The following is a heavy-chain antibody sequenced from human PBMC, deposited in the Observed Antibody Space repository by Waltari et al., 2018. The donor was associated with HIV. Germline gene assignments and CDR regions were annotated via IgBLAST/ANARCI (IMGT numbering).Heavy chain of an antibody. CDR3: ARIYVSGAFDI. Sequence: EAQLLESGGGLVQPGGSLRVSWVGSGFTFSNYAMLWVRQAPGKGLDWVSAIAASYPNTYYSDSVRGRFTVSKDNSENSLHLQMNSLRAEDTALYYCARIYVSGAFDIWGQGTVVTVSS. D-gene: IGHD3-10*01. CDR2: IAASYPNT. CDR1: GFTFSNYA. J-gene: IGHJ3*02. V-gene: IGHV3-23*01.